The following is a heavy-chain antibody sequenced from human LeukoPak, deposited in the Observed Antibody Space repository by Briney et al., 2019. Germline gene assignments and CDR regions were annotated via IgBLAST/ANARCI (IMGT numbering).Heavy chain of an antibody. CDR1: GASISIHY. V-gene: IGHV4-59*11. CDR2: IYYSGST. D-gene: IGHD5-18*01. Sequence: SETLSLTCTVSGASISIHYWSWIRQPPGKGLEWIGYIYYSGSTNYNPSLKSRVTISIDTSKNQFSLKLSSVTAADTAVYYCVRGGAMVNYWGQGTLVTVSS. CDR3: VRGGAMVNY. J-gene: IGHJ4*02.